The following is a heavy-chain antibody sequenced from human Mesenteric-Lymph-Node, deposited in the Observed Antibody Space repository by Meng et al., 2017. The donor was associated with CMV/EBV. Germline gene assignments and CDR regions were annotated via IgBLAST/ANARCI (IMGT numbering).Heavy chain of an antibody. D-gene: IGHD3-10*01. J-gene: IGHJ1*01. CDR3: TTLGVYGSGSYFGGKHFQV. V-gene: IGHV1-69-2*01. Sequence: FAEYYIKWVQKDPGKGLEWMGLVDPEDGETKYAETFQGRVTISADTSADTAFMELSTLTSENAAVYYCTTLGVYGSGSYFGGKHFQVWGQGSLVTVSS. CDR1: FAEYY. CDR2: VDPEDGET.